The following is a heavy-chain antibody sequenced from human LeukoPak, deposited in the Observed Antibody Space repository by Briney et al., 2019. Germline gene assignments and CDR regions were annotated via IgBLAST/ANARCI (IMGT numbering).Heavy chain of an antibody. CDR1: GGSISSYY. J-gene: IGHJ2*01. CDR2: IYYSGST. Sequence: SETLSLTCTVSGGSISSYYWSWIRQPPGKGLEWIGYIYYSGSTNYNPSLKSRVTISVNTSKNQFSLKLSSVTAADTAVYYCARAVVDTAFDPFWYFDLWGRGTLVTVSS. D-gene: IGHD5-18*01. CDR3: ARAVVDTAFDPFWYFDL. V-gene: IGHV4-59*12.